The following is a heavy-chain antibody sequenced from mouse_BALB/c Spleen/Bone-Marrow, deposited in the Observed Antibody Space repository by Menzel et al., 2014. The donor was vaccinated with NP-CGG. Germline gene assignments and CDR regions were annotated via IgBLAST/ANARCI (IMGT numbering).Heavy chain of an antibody. J-gene: IGHJ3*01. D-gene: IGHD1-3*01. CDR1: GFYIKNAY. CDR2: IAPGNGNT. V-gene: IGHV14-3*02. CDR3: VRSPGEVNY. Sequence: VQLKQSGAELVKPGAPVQLSCTDSGFYIKNAYMHWMKQRPEQGLEWIGRIAPGNGNTQYDPKFQGKTTITADTSSNTAYLHLISLTSEDTAVYYCVRSPGEVNYRGQGTLVAVSA.